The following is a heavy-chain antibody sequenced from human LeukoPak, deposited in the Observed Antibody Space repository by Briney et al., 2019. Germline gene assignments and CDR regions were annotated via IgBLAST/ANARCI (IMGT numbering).Heavy chain of an antibody. D-gene: IGHD5-12*01. J-gene: IGHJ6*04. Sequence: GGSLRLSCAASGFTVSSNYMSWVRQAPGKGLEWVSYISMRGSRVYYADSVKGRFTISRDNGNNSVYLQMDSLRVEDTAIYYCASEGYSGYDPYSYVGTDVWGKGTTVTVSS. CDR2: ISMRGSRV. V-gene: IGHV3-48*01. CDR1: GFTVSSNY. CDR3: ASEGYSGYDPYSYVGTDV.